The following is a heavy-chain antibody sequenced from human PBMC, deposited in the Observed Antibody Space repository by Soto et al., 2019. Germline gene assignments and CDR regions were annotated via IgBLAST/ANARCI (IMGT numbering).Heavy chain of an antibody. CDR1: GGTFSSYT. V-gene: IGHV1-69*08. CDR2: IIPILGIA. CDR3: ARETGLAVAGNFDY. Sequence: QVQLVQSGAEVKKPGSSVKVSCKASGGTFSSYTISWVRQATGQGLEWMGRIIPILGIANYAQKFQGRVTITADKSTSTAYMELSSLRSEDTAVYYCARETGLAVAGNFDYWGQGTLVTVSS. J-gene: IGHJ4*02. D-gene: IGHD6-19*01.